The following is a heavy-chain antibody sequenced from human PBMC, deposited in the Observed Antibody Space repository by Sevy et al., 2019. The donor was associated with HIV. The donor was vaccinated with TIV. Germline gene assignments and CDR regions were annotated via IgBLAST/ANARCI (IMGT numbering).Heavy chain of an antibody. Sequence: GGSLRLSCAASGFTFSSYAMHWVRQAPGKGLEWVAVISYDGSNKYYADSVKGRFTISRDNSKNTLYLQMNSLRAEDTAVYYCAGGPHDFWSGYAWYYYYGMDVWGQGTTVTVSS. D-gene: IGHD3-3*01. J-gene: IGHJ6*02. CDR1: GFTFSSYA. CDR2: ISYDGSNK. CDR3: AGGPHDFWSGYAWYYYYGMDV. V-gene: IGHV3-30*04.